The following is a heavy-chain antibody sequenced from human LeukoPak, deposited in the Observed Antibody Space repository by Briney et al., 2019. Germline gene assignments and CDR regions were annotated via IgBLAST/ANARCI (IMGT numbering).Heavy chain of an antibody. V-gene: IGHV3-48*04. Sequence: GGSLRLSCAASGFDFTGNHMNWVRQVPGKGLEWLSYISASSRTIHYADSVKGRFTVSRDNAENSLYLQMDSLRVEDTAIYYCAKSRGWFEVLDVWGQGTLVTLSS. CDR1: GFDFTGNH. D-gene: IGHD3-10*01. CDR2: ISASSRTI. J-gene: IGHJ3*01. CDR3: AKSRGWFEVLDV.